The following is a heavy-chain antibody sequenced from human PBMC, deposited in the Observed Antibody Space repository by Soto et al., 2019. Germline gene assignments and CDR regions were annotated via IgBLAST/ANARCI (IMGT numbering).Heavy chain of an antibody. D-gene: IGHD3-22*01. CDR2: ISAYNGNT. V-gene: IGHV1-18*01. CDR1: GYTFTSYG. CDR3: ARDDYDSSGYYGSHLSLGDYGMDV. Sequence: ASVKVSCKASGYTFTSYGISWVRQAPGPGLEWMRWISAYNGNTNYAQKLHGRVTMTTDTSTSTAYMELRSLRSDDTAVYYCARDDYDSSGYYGSHLSLGDYGMDVCGQGTTVTVSS. J-gene: IGHJ6*02.